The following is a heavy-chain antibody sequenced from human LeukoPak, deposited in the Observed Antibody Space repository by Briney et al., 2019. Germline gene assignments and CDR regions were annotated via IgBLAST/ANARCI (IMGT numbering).Heavy chain of an antibody. Sequence: GGSLRLSCAASGFTFSSYAMSWVRQAPGKGLEWVSAISGSGGSTYYADPVKGRFTISRDNSKNTLYLQMNSLRAEDTAVYYCAKEPECGGDCYNEPIDYWGQGTLVTVSS. J-gene: IGHJ4*02. CDR2: ISGSGGST. CDR3: AKEPECGGDCYNEPIDY. CDR1: GFTFSSYA. V-gene: IGHV3-23*01. D-gene: IGHD2-21*02.